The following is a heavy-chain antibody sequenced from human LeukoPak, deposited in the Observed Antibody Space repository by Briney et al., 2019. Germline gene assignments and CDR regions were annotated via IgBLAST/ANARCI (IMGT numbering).Heavy chain of an antibody. D-gene: IGHD1-1*01. CDR1: GYSIRNYF. Sequence: SETLSLTCTVSGYSIRNYFWSWIRQPPGKRLEWIGYISSRGATMYNPSLESRLTFSVDTSKNQFSLMLRSVTTVDTAVYYCARGALLNVFEYWGPGSLVSVSS. J-gene: IGHJ4*02. V-gene: IGHV4-59*01. CDR3: ARGALLNVFEY. CDR2: ISSRGAT.